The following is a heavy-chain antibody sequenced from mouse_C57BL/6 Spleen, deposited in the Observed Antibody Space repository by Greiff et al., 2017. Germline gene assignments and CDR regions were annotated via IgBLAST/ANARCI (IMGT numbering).Heavy chain of an antibody. V-gene: IGHV1-82*01. CDR1: GYAFRSSW. CDR3: ARWDYYGSIFDY. J-gene: IGHJ2*01. D-gene: IGHD1-1*01. CDR2: IYPGDGGT. Sequence: LQESGPELVKPGASVKISCKASGYAFRSSWMNWVKQRPGKGLEWIGRIYPGDGGTNYNGKFKGKATLTADKSSSTAYMQISSLTSEDSAVYFCARWDYYGSIFDYWGQGTTLTVSS.